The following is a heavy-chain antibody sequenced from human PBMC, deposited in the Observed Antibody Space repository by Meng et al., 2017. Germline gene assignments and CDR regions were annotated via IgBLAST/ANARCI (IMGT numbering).Heavy chain of an antibody. Sequence: ASVKVSCKASGYTFTSYAMNLVRQAPGQGLEWMGWINTNTGNPTYAQGFAGRFVFSLDTSVSTAYLQISSLKAEDTAVYYCARADSTYYDILNGYYYENWFDPWGQGTMVTVSS. D-gene: IGHD3-9*01. CDR1: GYTFTSYA. J-gene: IGHJ5*02. V-gene: IGHV7-4-1*02. CDR2: INTNTGNP. CDR3: ARADSTYYDILNGYYYENWFDP.